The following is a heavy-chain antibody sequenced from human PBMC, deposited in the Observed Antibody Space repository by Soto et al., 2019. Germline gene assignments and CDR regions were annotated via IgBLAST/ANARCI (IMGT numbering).Heavy chain of an antibody. D-gene: IGHD2-2*01. Sequence: GGSLRLSCAASGFTFSSYAMSWVRQAPGKGLEWVSAISGSGGSTYYADSVKGRFTISRDNSKNTLYLQMNSLRAEDTAVYYCAKEAGSWYCSSTSCPVDYWGQGTLVTVSS. J-gene: IGHJ4*02. CDR2: ISGSGGST. V-gene: IGHV3-23*01. CDR1: GFTFSSYA. CDR3: AKEAGSWYCSSTSCPVDY.